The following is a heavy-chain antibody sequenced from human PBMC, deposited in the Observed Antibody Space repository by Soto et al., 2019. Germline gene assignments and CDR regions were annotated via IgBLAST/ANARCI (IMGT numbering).Heavy chain of an antibody. CDR1: GGTFSSYA. D-gene: IGHD3-3*01. Sequence: SVKVSCKASGGTFSSYAISWVRQAPGQGLEWMGGIIPIFGTANYAQKFQGRVTITADESTSTAYMELSSLRSEDTAVYYCASHRRAPYYDFWSGPYNWFDPWGQGTLVTVSS. CDR3: ASHRRAPYYDFWSGPYNWFDP. J-gene: IGHJ5*02. CDR2: IIPIFGTA. V-gene: IGHV1-69*13.